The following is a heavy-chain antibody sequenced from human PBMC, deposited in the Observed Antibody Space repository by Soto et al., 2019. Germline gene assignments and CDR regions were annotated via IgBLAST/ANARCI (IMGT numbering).Heavy chain of an antibody. CDR1: GGSISSGGYY. D-gene: IGHD3-22*01. J-gene: IGHJ5*02. CDR2: IYYSGST. CDR3: ARVPSKDYYDSRVEWFDP. V-gene: IGHV4-31*03. Sequence: SETLSLTCTVSGGSISSGGYYWSWIRQHPGKGLEWIGYIYYSGSTYYNPSLKSRVTISVDTSKNQFSLKLSSVTAPDTAVYYCARVPSKDYYDSRVEWFDPWGQGTLVTVSS.